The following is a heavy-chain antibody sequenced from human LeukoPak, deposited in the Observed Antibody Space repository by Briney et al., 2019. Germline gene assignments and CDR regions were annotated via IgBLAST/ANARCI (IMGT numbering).Heavy chain of an antibody. Sequence: GGSLRLSCAGSGFTSPNHWITWVRQAPGKGLEWVANVRQDGTVRNYVDSVRGRFTISRDIAKNSVHLQMNSLGAEDTAIYYCGSQCTGGECPEFWGQGTLVTVSS. V-gene: IGHV3-7*01. CDR2: VRQDGTVR. CDR1: GFTSPNHW. CDR3: GSQCTGGECPEF. D-gene: IGHD2-8*02. J-gene: IGHJ4*02.